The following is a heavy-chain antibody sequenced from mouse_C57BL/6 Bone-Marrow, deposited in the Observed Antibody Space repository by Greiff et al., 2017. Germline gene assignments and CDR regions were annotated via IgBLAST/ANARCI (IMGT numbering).Heavy chain of an antibody. V-gene: IGHV1-55*01. D-gene: IGHD2-5*01. Sequence: QVHVKQPGAELVKPGASVKMSCKASGYTFTSYWITWVKQRPGQGLEWIGDIYPGSGSTNYNEKFKSKATLTVDTSSSTAYMQLSSLTSEDSAVYYCARKLYYSNYRPAMDYWGQGTSVTVSS. J-gene: IGHJ4*01. CDR1: GYTFTSYW. CDR3: ARKLYYSNYRPAMDY. CDR2: IYPGSGST.